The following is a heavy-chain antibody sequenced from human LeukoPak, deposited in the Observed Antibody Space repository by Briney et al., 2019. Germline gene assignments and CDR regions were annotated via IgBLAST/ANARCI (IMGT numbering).Heavy chain of an antibody. J-gene: IGHJ4*02. CDR2: IGTDGDT. Sequence: GGSLRLSCAVSGFTYSSYDMHWVRQATGRGLEWVSGIGTDGDTYYAGSVKGRFNISRENAKNSLYLQMYSLRGGDTAVYYCARGPRAYKYYSSWYFDYWGQGTLVTVSS. CDR3: ARGPRAYKYYSSWYFDY. D-gene: IGHD6-13*01. V-gene: IGHV3-13*01. CDR1: GFTYSSYD.